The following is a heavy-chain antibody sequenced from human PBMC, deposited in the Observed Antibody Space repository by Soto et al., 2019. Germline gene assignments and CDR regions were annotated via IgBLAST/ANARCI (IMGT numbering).Heavy chain of an antibody. CDR2: ISNSGST. D-gene: IGHD6-13*01. Sequence: QVQLQESGPGLVKPSETLSLTCSVSGDSIRSYYWSWFRQPPGKGLEWIGYISNSGSTKYNPSLKSRVTMSMDTSKNQFSLRMTSVTAADTAFYYCTRGGSGYSRTWAAYWGQGILVTVSS. CDR1: GDSIRSYY. CDR3: TRGGSGYSRTWAAY. J-gene: IGHJ4*02. V-gene: IGHV4-59*01.